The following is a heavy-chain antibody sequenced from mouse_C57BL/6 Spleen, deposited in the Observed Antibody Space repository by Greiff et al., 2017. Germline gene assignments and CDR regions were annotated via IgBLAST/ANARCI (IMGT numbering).Heavy chain of an antibody. CDR1: GFNIKDYY. V-gene: IGHV14-2*01. CDR3: AIEERWYFDV. J-gene: IGHJ1*03. CDR2: IDPEDGGT. Sequence: VQLQQSGAELVKPGASVKLSCTASGFNIKDYYMHWVKQRTEQGLEWIGRIDPEDGGTKYAPKFQGKATITADTSSNTAYLQLISLTSEDTAVYYCAIEERWYFDVWGTGTTVTVSS.